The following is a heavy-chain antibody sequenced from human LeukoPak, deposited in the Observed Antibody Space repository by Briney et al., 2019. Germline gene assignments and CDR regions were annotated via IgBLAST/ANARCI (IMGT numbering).Heavy chain of an antibody. J-gene: IGHJ4*02. Sequence: SQTLSLTCAVSGGSISSGGYSWSWIRQPPGKGLEWIGYIYHSGSTYYNPSLKSRVTISVDRSKNQFSLKLGSVTAADTAVYYCARAYYDYVWGSYRPYYFDYWGQGTLVTVSS. CDR3: ARAYYDYVWGSYRPYYFDY. CDR2: IYHSGST. D-gene: IGHD3-16*02. CDR1: GGSISSGGYS. V-gene: IGHV4-30-2*01.